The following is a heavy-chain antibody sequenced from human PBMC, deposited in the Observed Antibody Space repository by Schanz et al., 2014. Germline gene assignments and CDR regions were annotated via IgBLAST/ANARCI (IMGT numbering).Heavy chain of an antibody. V-gene: IGHV1-18*01. CDR3: ARGGYSSGWYDRDIAHFDY. CDR2: ITAYNGDT. Sequence: QVQLVQSGAEVKKPGASVRVSCKVSGYAFTTYGISWVRQAPGQGLEWMGWITAYNGDTNYALKLQGRVTMTTDTSTGTAYMELRSLRSDDTALYYCARGGYSSGWYDRDIAHFDYWGQGTLVTVSS. CDR1: GYAFTTYG. D-gene: IGHD6-19*01. J-gene: IGHJ4*02.